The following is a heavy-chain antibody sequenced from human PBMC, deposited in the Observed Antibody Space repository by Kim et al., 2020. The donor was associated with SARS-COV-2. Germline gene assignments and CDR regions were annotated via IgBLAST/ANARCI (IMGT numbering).Heavy chain of an antibody. V-gene: IGHV1-69*04. Sequence: SVKVSCKASGYTFSRYAISWVRQAPGKGLEWMGRINPILGIANYAQKFQGRVTITADKSTSTAYMELSSLRSEDTAVYYCAATVTTDDSDYGGHCSMVT. CDR2: INPILGIA. D-gene: IGHD4-17*01. CDR1: GYTFSRYA. J-gene: IGHJ4*01. CDR3: AATVTTDDSDY.